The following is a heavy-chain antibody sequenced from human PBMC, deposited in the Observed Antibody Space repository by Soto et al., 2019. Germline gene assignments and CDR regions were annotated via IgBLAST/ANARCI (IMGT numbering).Heavy chain of an antibody. CDR1: GGTYSSYA. D-gene: IGHD2-8*01. V-gene: IGHV1-69*13. CDR3: ASSYCTNGVCPELFDY. J-gene: IGHJ4*02. Sequence: SVTVSCKASGGTYSSYAIIWVRQAPGQGLEWMGGIIPIFGTANYAQKFQGRVTITADESTSTAYMELSSLRSEDTAVYYCASSYCTNGVCPELFDYWGQGTLVTVSS. CDR2: IIPIFGTA.